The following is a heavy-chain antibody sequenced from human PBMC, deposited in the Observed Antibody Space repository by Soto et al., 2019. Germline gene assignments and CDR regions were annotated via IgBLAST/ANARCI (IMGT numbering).Heavy chain of an antibody. CDR1: GGSISSYY. Sequence: QVQLQESGPGLVKPSETLSLSCTVSGGSISSYYWSWIRQPPGKGLEWIGYMYYSGSTNYNPSLKSRVTISLATSKSQFALKLSSVTAADTAVYYCARHNYGSGSTYFDYWGQGTLVTVSS. V-gene: IGHV4-59*08. CDR2: MYYSGST. J-gene: IGHJ4*02. CDR3: ARHNYGSGSTYFDY. D-gene: IGHD3-10*01.